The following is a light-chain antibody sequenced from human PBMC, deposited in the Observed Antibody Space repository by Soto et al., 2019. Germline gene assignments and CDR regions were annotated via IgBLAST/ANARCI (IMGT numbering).Light chain of an antibody. CDR1: SSDIGNYNR. J-gene: IGLJ1*01. CDR3: NSYTTTSTYV. Sequence: QSALTQPASVSGSPGQSIAIPCAGASSDIGNYNRVSWYQQYPGKAPKLLIYEVSNRPSGVSDRFSGSKSGNTASLTISGLQAEDEADYYCNSYTTTSTYVFGTGTRSPS. V-gene: IGLV2-14*01. CDR2: EVS.